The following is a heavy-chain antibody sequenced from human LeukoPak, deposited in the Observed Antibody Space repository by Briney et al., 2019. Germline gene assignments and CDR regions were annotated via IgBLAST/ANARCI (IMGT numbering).Heavy chain of an antibody. Sequence: GRSLRLSCAASGFTFSSYAMHWVRQAPGKGLEWVAVISYDGSNKYYADSVKGRFTISRDNAKNSLYLQMNSLRAEDTAVYYCATPLDYYDRSDSHQGGDWGQGTLVTVSS. V-gene: IGHV3-30-3*01. J-gene: IGHJ4*02. CDR3: ATPLDYYDRSDSHQGGD. CDR1: GFTFSSYA. CDR2: ISYDGSNK. D-gene: IGHD3-22*01.